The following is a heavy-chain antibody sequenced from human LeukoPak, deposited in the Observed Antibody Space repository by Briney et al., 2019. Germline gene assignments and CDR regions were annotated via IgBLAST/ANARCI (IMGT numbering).Heavy chain of an antibody. J-gene: IGHJ6*02. Sequence: ASVKVSCKASGYTFTGYYMHWVRQAPGQGLEWMGWINPNSGGTNYAQKFQGRVTMTGDTSISTAYMELSRLRSDDTAVYYCARDQTPRIQLWLRYGMDVWGQGTTVTVSS. D-gene: IGHD5-18*01. CDR2: INPNSGGT. CDR3: ARDQTPRIQLWLRYGMDV. V-gene: IGHV1-2*02. CDR1: GYTFTGYY.